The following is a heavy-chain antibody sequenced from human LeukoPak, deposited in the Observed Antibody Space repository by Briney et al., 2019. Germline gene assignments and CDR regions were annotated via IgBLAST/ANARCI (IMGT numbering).Heavy chain of an antibody. Sequence: GASVKVSCKASGYTFTSNGIYWVRQAPGQGLEWMGWVSPHSGDTSYAQKFQDRATMTADTSTSTAYMELRSLRPDDTAVYYCAREIVAGRGYYSYYMDVWGSGTTVTVSS. V-gene: IGHV1-18*01. D-gene: IGHD3-22*01. CDR1: GYTFTSNG. J-gene: IGHJ6*03. CDR2: VSPHSGDT. CDR3: AREIVAGRGYYSYYMDV.